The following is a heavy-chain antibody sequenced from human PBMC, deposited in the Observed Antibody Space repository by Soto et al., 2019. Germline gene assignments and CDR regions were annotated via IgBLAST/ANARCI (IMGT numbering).Heavy chain of an antibody. V-gene: IGHV3-7*01. Sequence: GGSLRLSCAASGFTFSSYWMSWVRQAPGKGLEWVANIKQDGSEKYYVDSVKGRFTISRDNAKNSLYLQMNSLRAEDTAVYYCARGKRVILDYGDYESGEHWFDPWGQGTLVTVSS. CDR3: ARGKRVILDYGDYESGEHWFDP. CDR1: GFTFSSYW. D-gene: IGHD4-17*01. CDR2: IKQDGSEK. J-gene: IGHJ5*02.